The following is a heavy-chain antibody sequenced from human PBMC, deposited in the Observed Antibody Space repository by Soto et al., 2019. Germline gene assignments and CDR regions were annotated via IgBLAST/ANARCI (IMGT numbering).Heavy chain of an antibody. CDR3: ARELVGATHTTYYYYYGMDV. J-gene: IGHJ6*02. CDR2: INPSGGST. V-gene: IGHV1-46*01. D-gene: IGHD1-26*01. Sequence: ASVKVSCKASGYTFTSYYMHWVRQAPGQGLEWMGIINPSGGSTSYAQKFQGRVTMTRDTSTSTVYMELSSLRSEDTAVYYCARELVGATHTTYYYYYGMDVWGQGTTVTVYS. CDR1: GYTFTSYY.